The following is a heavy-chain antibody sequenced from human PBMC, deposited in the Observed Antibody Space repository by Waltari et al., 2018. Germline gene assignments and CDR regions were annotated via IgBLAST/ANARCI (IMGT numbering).Heavy chain of an antibody. D-gene: IGHD2-2*01. CDR3: ARDLPRIVVVPAAPNNWFDP. V-gene: IGHV4-4*07. Sequence: QVQLQESGPGLVKPSETLSLTCTVSGGSISSYYWSWIRQPAGKGLEWIGRIYPRGSTNYNPSLKSRVTMSVDTSKNQFSLKLSSVTAADTAVYYCARDLPRIVVVPAAPNNWFDPWGQGTLVTVSS. J-gene: IGHJ5*02. CDR1: GGSISSYY. CDR2: IYPRGST.